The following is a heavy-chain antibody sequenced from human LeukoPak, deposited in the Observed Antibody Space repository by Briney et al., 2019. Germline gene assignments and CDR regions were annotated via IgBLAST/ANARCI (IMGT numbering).Heavy chain of an antibody. CDR3: ASGAYCGGDCYSGV. CDR2: MNPNSGNT. J-gene: IGHJ4*02. Sequence: KVSCKASGYTFTSYDINWVRQAPGQGLEWMGWMNPNSGNTVYAQKFQGRVTMTRNTSISTAYMELSSLRSEDTAVYYCASGAYCGGDCYSGVWGQGTLVTVSS. D-gene: IGHD2-21*02. CDR1: GYTFTSYD. V-gene: IGHV1-8*01.